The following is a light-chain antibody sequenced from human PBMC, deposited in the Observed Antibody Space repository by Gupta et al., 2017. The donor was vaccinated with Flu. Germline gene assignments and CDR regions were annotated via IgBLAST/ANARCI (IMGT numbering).Light chain of an antibody. V-gene: IGLV1-44*01. CDR3: AGWDDRLNGWV. Sequence: QSVLTQPPSTSGAPGQTVTISCSGSNSNIGNGPAHWYRHFPGTAPKLLIFNTDQRPSGIPDRFSGSKSGTSATLAISGLQSEDEADYYCAGWDDRLNGWVFGGGTKLTVL. CDR1: NSNIGNGP. J-gene: IGLJ3*02. CDR2: NTD.